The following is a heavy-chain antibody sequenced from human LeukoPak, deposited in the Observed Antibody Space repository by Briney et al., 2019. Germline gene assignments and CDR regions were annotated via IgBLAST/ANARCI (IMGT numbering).Heavy chain of an antibody. Sequence: ASVKVSCKASGYTFTGYYMHWVRQAPGQGLEGMGWINPNSGGTNYAQRFQGRVTMTRDTSISTAYMELSRLRSDDTAVYYCARVDRYDYYYYGMDVWGQGTTVTVSS. V-gene: IGHV1-2*02. CDR3: ARVDRYDYYYYGMDV. D-gene: IGHD2-2*03. CDR1: GYTFTGYY. J-gene: IGHJ6*02. CDR2: INPNSGGT.